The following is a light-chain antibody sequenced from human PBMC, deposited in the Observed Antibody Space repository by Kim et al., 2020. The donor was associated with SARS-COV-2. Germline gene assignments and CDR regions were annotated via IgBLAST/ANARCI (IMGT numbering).Light chain of an antibody. CDR1: SRDVGSYNR. J-gene: IGLJ2*01. CDR3: SSYTSSSTLI. CDR2: EVS. V-gene: IGLV2-18*02. Sequence: GKAVTISFTGTSRDVGSYNRVSWYQQPPGTAPKLIIYEVSDRPSGVPHRFSGSKSGNTASLTISWLQTEDEADYYCSSYTSSSTLIFGGGTKVTVL.